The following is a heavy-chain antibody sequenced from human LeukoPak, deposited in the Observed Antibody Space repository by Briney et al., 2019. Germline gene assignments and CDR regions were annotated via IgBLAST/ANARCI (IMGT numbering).Heavy chain of an antibody. Sequence: GGSLRLSCAASGFTFSNYWMHWVRQGPGKGLVWVSRINSGESSTSYADSVKGRFTISRDNAKNTLYLQMKSLRAEDTAVYYCTRRGASTGAFDIWGQGTMVTVSS. D-gene: IGHD1-26*01. CDR2: INSGESST. V-gene: IGHV3-74*01. CDR3: TRRGASTGAFDI. CDR1: GFTFSNYW. J-gene: IGHJ3*02.